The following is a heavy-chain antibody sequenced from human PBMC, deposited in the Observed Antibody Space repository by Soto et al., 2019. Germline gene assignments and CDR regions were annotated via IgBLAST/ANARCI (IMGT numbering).Heavy chain of an antibody. CDR3: ARTVAVLNYYGMDV. D-gene: IGHD6-19*01. CDR2: IYYSGST. J-gene: IGHJ6*02. V-gene: IGHV4-59*01. Sequence: SETLSLTCTVSGGSIISYYWSWIRQPPGKGLEWIGYIYYSGSTNYNPSLKSRVTISVDTSKNQFSLKLSSVTAADTAVYYCARTVAVLNYYGMDVWGQGTTVTVS. CDR1: GGSIISYY.